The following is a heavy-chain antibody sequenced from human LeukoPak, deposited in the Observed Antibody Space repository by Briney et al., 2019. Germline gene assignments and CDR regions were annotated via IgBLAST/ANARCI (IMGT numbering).Heavy chain of an antibody. CDR3: ARHFAYSSSSYFDY. Sequence: SETLSLTCSVSGGSVSNYYWSWIRQPPGKGLEWVGYVYYTGSTNYNPSLKSRVTMFEDKSKNQFSLRLYSVTVADTAVYYCARHFAYSSSSYFDYWGQGSLVTVSS. V-gene: IGHV4-59*08. J-gene: IGHJ4*02. CDR2: VYYTGST. D-gene: IGHD6-6*01. CDR1: GGSVSNYY.